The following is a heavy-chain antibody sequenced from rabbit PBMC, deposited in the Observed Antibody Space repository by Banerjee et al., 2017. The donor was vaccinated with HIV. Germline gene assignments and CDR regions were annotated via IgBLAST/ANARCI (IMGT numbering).Heavy chain of an antibody. D-gene: IGHD7-1*01. CDR3: ARGDGAYAGYDGL. V-gene: IGHV1S40*01. CDR1: GFTFTNYW. Sequence: QSLEESGGGLVKPGGTLTLTCTASGFTFTNYWMSWVRQAPGKGLEWIACINTSSGNTVYASWAKGRFTISKTSSTTVTLQMTSLTAADTATYFCARGDGAYAGYDGLWGPGTLVTVS. CDR2: INTSSGNT. J-gene: IGHJ6*01.